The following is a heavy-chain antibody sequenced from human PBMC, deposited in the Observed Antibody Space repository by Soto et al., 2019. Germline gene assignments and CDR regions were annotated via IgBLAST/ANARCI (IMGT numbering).Heavy chain of an antibody. CDR1: GFTCSSYA. CDR3: ANPGDGYNSVWGS. J-gene: IGHJ4*02. D-gene: IGHD5-12*01. CDR2: IRGSGGSK. Sequence: HPGGSLRLCCAASGFTCSSYAMSWVRQAPGKGLGWVSSIRGSGGSKQYADYVKGRLTISRDNSKNTLYLQMISMRADDTAVYYCANPGDGYNSVWGSWGQGTEVTVSS. V-gene: IGHV3-23*01.